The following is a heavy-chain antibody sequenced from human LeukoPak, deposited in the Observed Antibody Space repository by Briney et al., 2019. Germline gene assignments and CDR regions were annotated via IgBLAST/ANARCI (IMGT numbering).Heavy chain of an antibody. D-gene: IGHD1-1*01. V-gene: IGHV3-33*01. CDR1: GFTFSSYG. Sequence: GGSLRLSCAVSGFTFSSYGMHWVRQAPGKGLEWVAVIWYDGSNKYYADSVKGRFTISRDNSKNTLYLQMNSLRAEDTAVYYCARGTSGGYEGDYWGQGTLVTVSS. J-gene: IGHJ4*02. CDR3: ARGTSGGYEGDY. CDR2: IWYDGSNK.